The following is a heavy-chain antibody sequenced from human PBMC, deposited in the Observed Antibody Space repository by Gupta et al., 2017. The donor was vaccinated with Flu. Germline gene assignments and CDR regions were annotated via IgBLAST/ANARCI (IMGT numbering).Heavy chain of an antibody. CDR1: GYTFTSYD. CDR2: MNPNSGNT. J-gene: IGHJ5*02. D-gene: IGHD3-10*01. V-gene: IGHV1-8*01. Sequence: QVQLVQSGAEVKKPGASVKVSCKASGYTFTSYDINWVRQATGQGLEWMGWMNPNSGNTGYAQKFQGRVTMTRNTSISTAYMELSSLRSEDTAVYYCARVGTHMVRGVMFWFDPWGQGTLVTVSS. CDR3: ARVGTHMVRGVMFWFDP.